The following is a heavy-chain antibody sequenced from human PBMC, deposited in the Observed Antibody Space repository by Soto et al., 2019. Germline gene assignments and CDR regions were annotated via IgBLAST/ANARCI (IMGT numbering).Heavy chain of an antibody. V-gene: IGHV3-66*01. CDR2: IYSGGST. CDR3: ASPVSSSWFYYMDV. J-gene: IGHJ6*03. Sequence: EVQLVESGGGLVQPGGCLRLSCAASGYTVSSNYMSWVRQAPGKGLEWVSVIYSGGSTYYADSVKGRFTISRDNSKNTLYLQMNSLRAEDTAVYYCASPVSSSWFYYMDVWGKGTTVTVSS. D-gene: IGHD6-13*01. CDR1: GYTVSSNY.